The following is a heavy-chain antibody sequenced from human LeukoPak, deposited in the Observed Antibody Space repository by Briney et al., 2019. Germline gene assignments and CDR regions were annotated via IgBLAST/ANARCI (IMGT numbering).Heavy chain of an antibody. D-gene: IGHD2-2*02. CDR2: INTNTGNP. V-gene: IGHV7-4-1*02. Sequence: GASVKVSCKASGYTFTSYAMNWVRQAPGQGLEWMGWINTNTGNPTYAQGFTGRFVFSLDTSVSTAYLQISSLKAEDTAVYYCARAPGYCSSTSCYKSYYYMDVWGKGTTVTVSS. CDR3: ARAPGYCSSTSCYKSYYYMDV. CDR1: GYTFTSYA. J-gene: IGHJ6*03.